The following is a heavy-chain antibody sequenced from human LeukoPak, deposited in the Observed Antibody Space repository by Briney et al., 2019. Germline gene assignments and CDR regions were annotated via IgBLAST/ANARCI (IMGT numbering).Heavy chain of an antibody. CDR2: IYHSGST. V-gene: IGHV4-38-2*02. Sequence: PSETLSLTCTVSGYSISSGYYWGWIRPPPGKGLEWIGSIYHSGSTYYNPSLKSRVTISEDTSKNQFSLKLRSVTAADTALYYCARGSVRLDYWGQGTLVTVSS. CDR3: ARGSVRLDY. J-gene: IGHJ4*02. CDR1: GYSISSGYY.